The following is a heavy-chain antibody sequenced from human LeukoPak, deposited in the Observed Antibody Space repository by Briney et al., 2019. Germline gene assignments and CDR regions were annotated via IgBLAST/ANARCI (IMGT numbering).Heavy chain of an antibody. J-gene: IGHJ4*02. CDR3: ARDPQWLAPYYFDY. Sequence: SETLSLTCTVSGDSINNYYWSWIRQPAGEGLEWIGRIYPSGSINYNPSLKSRVTMSLDTSKNQFSLKLSSVTAADTAVYYCARDPQWLAPYYFDYWGQGTLVTVSS. CDR2: IYPSGSI. CDR1: GDSINNYY. D-gene: IGHD6-19*01. V-gene: IGHV4-4*07.